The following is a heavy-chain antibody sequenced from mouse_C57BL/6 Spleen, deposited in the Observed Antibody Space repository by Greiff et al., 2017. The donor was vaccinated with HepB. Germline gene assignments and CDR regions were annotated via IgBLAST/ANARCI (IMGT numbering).Heavy chain of an antibody. V-gene: IGHV1-55*01. Sequence: VQLQQSGAELVKPGASVKMSCKASGYTFTSYWITWVKQRPGQGLEWIGDIYPGSGSTNYNEKFKSKATLTVDTSSSTAYMQLSSLTSEDSAVYYCARTINDGYRWFAYWGQGTLVTVSA. D-gene: IGHD2-3*01. J-gene: IGHJ3*01. CDR2: IYPGSGST. CDR1: GYTFTSYW. CDR3: ARTINDGYRWFAY.